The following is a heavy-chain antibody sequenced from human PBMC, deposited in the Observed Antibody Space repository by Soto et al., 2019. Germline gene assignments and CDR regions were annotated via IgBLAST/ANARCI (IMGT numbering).Heavy chain of an antibody. Sequence: EASVKVSCKSSGGTFRSYAINWVRQAPGQGLEWMGRIIPILGIANYAQKFQGRVTITADKSTSTAYMELSSLRSEDTAVYYCASLMSSGYYYGMDVWGQGTTVTVSS. CDR2: IIPILGIA. CDR1: GGTFRSYA. V-gene: IGHV1-69*04. CDR3: ASLMSSGYYYGMDV. D-gene: IGHD3-10*01. J-gene: IGHJ6*02.